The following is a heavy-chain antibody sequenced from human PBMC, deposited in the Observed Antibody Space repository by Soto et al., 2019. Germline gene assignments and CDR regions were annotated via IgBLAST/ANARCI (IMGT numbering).Heavy chain of an antibody. D-gene: IGHD6-6*01. CDR2: ISGSGGST. CDR3: AKDHIAARPKGGYFDY. CDR1: GFTFSSYA. Sequence: GGSLRRSCAASGFTFSSYAMRWGRQGPGEGLEWVSAISGSGGSTYYADSVKGRFTISRDNSKNTLYLQMNSLRAEDTAVYYCAKDHIAARPKGGYFDYWGQGTLVNVSS. V-gene: IGHV3-23*01. J-gene: IGHJ4*02.